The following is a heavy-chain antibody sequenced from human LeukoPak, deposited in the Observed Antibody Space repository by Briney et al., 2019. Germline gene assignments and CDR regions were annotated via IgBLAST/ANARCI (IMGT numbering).Heavy chain of an antibody. D-gene: IGHD6-25*01. CDR3: ARSSGTGTFSY. CDR1: GGSISSGGYY. V-gene: IGHV4-39*02. CDR2: IYYSGST. J-gene: IGHJ4*02. Sequence: SETLSLTSTVSGGSISSGGYYWSWIRQHPGKGLEWIGSIYYSGSTYYNPSLKSRATISVDTSKNHFSLKMSSVTAADTAVYYCARSSGTGTFSYWGQGTLVTVSS.